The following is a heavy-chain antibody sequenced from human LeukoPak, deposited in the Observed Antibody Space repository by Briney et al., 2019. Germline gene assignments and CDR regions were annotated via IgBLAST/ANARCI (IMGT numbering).Heavy chain of an antibody. V-gene: IGHV3-7*01. J-gene: IGHJ4*02. Sequence: GGSLRLSCAASGFTFSSYSMNWVRQAPGKGLEWVANIKEDGSDKYYVDSVKGRFTISRDNAKNSLYLQMNSLRAEDTAVYYCARAGAASGTRDCWGQGTLVTVSS. CDR3: ARAGAASGTRDC. CDR2: IKEDGSDK. CDR1: GFTFSSYS. D-gene: IGHD6-13*01.